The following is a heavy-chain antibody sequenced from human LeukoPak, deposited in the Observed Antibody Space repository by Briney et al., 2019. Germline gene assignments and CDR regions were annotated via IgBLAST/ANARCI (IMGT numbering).Heavy chain of an antibody. CDR3: ARTSCGGDCYEDYYYYYYMDV. J-gene: IGHJ6*03. CDR1: GGTFSNYA. CDR2: IIPIFGTA. V-gene: IGHV1-69*06. D-gene: IGHD2-21*02. Sequence: GASVKVSCKASGGTFSNYAISWVRQAPGQGLEWMGGIIPIFGTANYAQKFQGRVTITADKSTSTAYMELSSLRSEDTAVYYCARTSCGGDCYEDYYYYYYMDVWGKGTTVTVSS.